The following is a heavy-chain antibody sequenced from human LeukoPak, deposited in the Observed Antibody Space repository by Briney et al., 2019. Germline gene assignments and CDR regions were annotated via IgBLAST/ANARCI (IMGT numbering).Heavy chain of an antibody. V-gene: IGHV1-8*03. CDR3: ARTTSLAASGYDY. CDR2: MNPYSGDR. J-gene: IGHJ4*02. D-gene: IGHD6-25*01. CDR1: GYTFTSYH. Sequence: ASVKVSCKTSGYTFTSYHINWVRQATGQGLEWMGWMNPYSGDRGYAQKFQGRVSITSDTSISTAYLELSSLRSDDTAVYFCARTTSLAASGYDYWGQGTLVTVSS.